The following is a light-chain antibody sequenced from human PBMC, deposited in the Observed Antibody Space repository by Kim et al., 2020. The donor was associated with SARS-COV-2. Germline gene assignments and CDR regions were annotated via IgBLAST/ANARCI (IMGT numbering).Light chain of an antibody. CDR3: QQYYNWPPVT. V-gene: IGKV3-15*01. CDR2: GAS. Sequence: APGGKIPPTCNASQSIIDKLAGCQQKPGQAPALVLYGASTRATGIPARFSSSGSGTEFTLDISGLQSEDFAVYYFQQYYNWPPVTFGGGTKVDIK. CDR1: QSIIDK. J-gene: IGKJ4*01.